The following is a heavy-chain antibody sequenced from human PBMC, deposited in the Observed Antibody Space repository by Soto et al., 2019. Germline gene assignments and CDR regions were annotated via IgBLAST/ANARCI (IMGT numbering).Heavy chain of an antibody. V-gene: IGHV3-23*01. CDR2: ISQSRGDT. CDR3: VKGGWLDY. D-gene: IGHD5-12*01. Sequence: EVQLLESGGGLVQPGGSLRLSCEASGFTFNTFAMSWVRQAPGKGLEWVSFISQSRGDTKYADSLHGRFTISRDDSKNTLYLQMSSLRVEDTATYYCVKGGWLDYWGQGALVTVSS. CDR1: GFTFNTFA. J-gene: IGHJ4*02.